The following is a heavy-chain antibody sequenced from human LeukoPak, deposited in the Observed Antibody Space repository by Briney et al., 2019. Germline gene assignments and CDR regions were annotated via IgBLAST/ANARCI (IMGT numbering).Heavy chain of an antibody. CDR3: ARAYTSSHLFDY. D-gene: IGHD2-2*02. J-gene: IGHJ4*02. CDR1: GYTFTDYY. V-gene: IGHV1-2*02. Sequence: ASVTVSCKASGYTFTDYYIHWVRQAPGQRPEWRGWINPNTGDTNHAQEFQGRVTMTTDTSITTAYIELSRLRSDDTALYHCARAYTSSHLFDYWGQGTLVTVSS. CDR2: INPNTGDT.